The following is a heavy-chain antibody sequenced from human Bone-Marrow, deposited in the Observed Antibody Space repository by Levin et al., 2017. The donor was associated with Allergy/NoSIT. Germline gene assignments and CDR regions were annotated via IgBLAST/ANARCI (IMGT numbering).Heavy chain of an antibody. CDR1: AFTFDDYA. CDR3: AKDIKLRQGANVYYFYGMDV. Sequence: PGGSLRLSCAASAFTFDDYAMHWVRQAPGKGLEWVAGISWNSVTIDYADSVKGRFTISRDNAKNSLYLQMNSLRAEDTALYYCAKDIKLRQGANVYYFYGMDVWGQGTSVTVSS. D-gene: IGHD1-26*01. J-gene: IGHJ6*02. V-gene: IGHV3-9*01. CDR2: ISWNSVTI.